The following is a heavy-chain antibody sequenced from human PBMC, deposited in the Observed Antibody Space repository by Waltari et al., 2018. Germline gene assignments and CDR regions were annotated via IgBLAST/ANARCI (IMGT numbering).Heavy chain of an antibody. J-gene: IGHJ4*02. D-gene: IGHD3-22*01. Sequence: QEQLVQSGAEVKKSGASVRVSCKASGYTFTNFLMHWVRQAPGQGLEWMGIINTSGGSTIYAQNFQGRVTMTRDTSTSAVYMDLSSLRSEDTAIYYCARESLADISGYYRFDLWGQGTLVTVSS. CDR1: GYTFTNFL. CDR3: ARESLADISGYYRFDL. V-gene: IGHV1-46*01. CDR2: INTSGGST.